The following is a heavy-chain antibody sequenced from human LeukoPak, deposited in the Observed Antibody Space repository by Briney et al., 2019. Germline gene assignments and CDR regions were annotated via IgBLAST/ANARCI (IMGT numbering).Heavy chain of an antibody. CDR3: ARDVPNYDILTGYFY. Sequence: GGSLRLSCAASGFTFSSYWMHWVRQAPGKGLVWVSRINSDGSSTSYADSVKGRFTISRGNAKNTLYLQMNSLRAEDTAVYYCARDVPNYDILTGYFYWGQGTLVTVSS. J-gene: IGHJ4*02. D-gene: IGHD3-9*01. V-gene: IGHV3-74*01. CDR1: GFTFSSYW. CDR2: INSDGSST.